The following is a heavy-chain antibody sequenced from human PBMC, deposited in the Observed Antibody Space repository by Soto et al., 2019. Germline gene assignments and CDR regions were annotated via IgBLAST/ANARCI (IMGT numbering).Heavy chain of an antibody. V-gene: IGHV1-69*13. Sequence: ASVKVSCKASGGTFSSYAISWVRQAPGQGLEWMGGIIPIFGTANYAQKFQGRVTITADESTSTAYMELSSLRSEDTAVYYCARGVVVVPAAAPGYYFDYWGQGTLVTVSS. CDR2: IIPIFGTA. D-gene: IGHD2-2*01. J-gene: IGHJ4*02. CDR3: ARGVVVVPAAAPGYYFDY. CDR1: GGTFSSYA.